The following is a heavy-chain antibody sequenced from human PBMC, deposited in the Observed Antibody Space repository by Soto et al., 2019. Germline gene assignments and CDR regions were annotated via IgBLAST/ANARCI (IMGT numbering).Heavy chain of an antibody. V-gene: IGHV4-59*01. CDR2: IYHSGTT. CDR1: GGSMTTYY. CDR3: ARGAIRSSGRQYYFDY. J-gene: IGHJ4*02. Sequence: PSETLSLTCTVSGGSMTTYYWTWIRQPPGRGLEWIGYIYHSGTTKYNPSLKSRVTISVDTSKNQFSLKLNFVTAADTAVYYCARGAIRSSGRQYYFDYWGQGTPVTVSS. D-gene: IGHD6-19*01.